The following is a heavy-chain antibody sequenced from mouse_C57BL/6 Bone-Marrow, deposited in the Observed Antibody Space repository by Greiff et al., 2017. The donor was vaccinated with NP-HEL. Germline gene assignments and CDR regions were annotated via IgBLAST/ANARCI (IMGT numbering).Heavy chain of an antibody. CDR2: ISYDGSN. D-gene: IGHD2-12*01. V-gene: IGHV3-6*01. Sequence: ESGPGLVKPSQSLSLTCSVTGYSITSGYYWNWIRQFPGNKLEWMGYISYDGSNNYNPSLKNRISITRDTSKNQFFLKLNSVTTEDTATYYCARVAYYSPWFAYWGQGTLVTVSA. CDR3: ARVAYYSPWFAY. J-gene: IGHJ3*01. CDR1: GYSITSGYY.